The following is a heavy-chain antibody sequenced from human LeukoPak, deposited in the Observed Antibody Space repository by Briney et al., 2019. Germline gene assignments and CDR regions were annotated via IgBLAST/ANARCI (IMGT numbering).Heavy chain of an antibody. Sequence: ASVKVSCKASGYTFTGYYMHWVRQAPGQGLEWMGWINPNSGGTNYAQKFQGRVTMTRDTSISTAYMELSRLRSDDTAVYYCAREQYSSSWKSAYYYMDVWGKGTTVTISS. V-gene: IGHV1-2*02. CDR1: GYTFTGYY. J-gene: IGHJ6*03. CDR2: INPNSGGT. CDR3: AREQYSSSWKSAYYYMDV. D-gene: IGHD6-13*01.